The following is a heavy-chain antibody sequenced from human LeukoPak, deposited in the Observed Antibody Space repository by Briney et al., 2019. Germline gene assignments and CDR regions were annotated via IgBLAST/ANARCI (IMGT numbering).Heavy chain of an antibody. J-gene: IGHJ4*02. CDR1: GYTFTGYY. CDR3: ATDLSIAVKGFDY. D-gene: IGHD6-19*01. Sequence: GASVKVSCKASGYTFTGYYMHWVRQAPGKGLEWMGGFDPEDGETIYAQKFQGRVTMTEDTSTDTAYMELSSLRSEDTAVYYCATDLSIAVKGFDYWGQGTLVTVSS. CDR2: FDPEDGET. V-gene: IGHV1-24*01.